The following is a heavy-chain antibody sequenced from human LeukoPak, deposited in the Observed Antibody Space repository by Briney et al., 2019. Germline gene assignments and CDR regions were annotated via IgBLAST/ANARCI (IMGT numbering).Heavy chain of an antibody. V-gene: IGHV3-30-3*01. CDR3: ARDRGYYDSSGYYYL. CDR2: ISYDGSNK. D-gene: IGHD3-22*01. J-gene: IGHJ5*02. Sequence: GGSLRLSCAASGFTFSSYAMHWVRQAPGKGLEWVAVISYDGSNKYYADSVKGRFTISRDNSKNTLYLQMNSLRAEDTAVYYCARDRGYYDSSGYYYLWGQRTLVTVSS. CDR1: GFTFSSYA.